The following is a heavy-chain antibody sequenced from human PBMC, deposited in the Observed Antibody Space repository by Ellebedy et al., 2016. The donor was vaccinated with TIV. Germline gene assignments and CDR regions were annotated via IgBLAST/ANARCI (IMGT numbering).Heavy chain of an antibody. J-gene: IGHJ1*01. CDR2: ISGSGGST. CDR3: AKCGSGWYIQYFQY. D-gene: IGHD6-13*01. Sequence: GESLKISCAASGFTFSSYAMSWVRQAPGKGLEWVSAISGSGGSTYYADSVKGRFTISRDNSKNTLYLQMNSLRAEDTAVYYCAKCGSGWYIQYFQYWGQGTLVTVSS. CDR1: GFTFSSYA. V-gene: IGHV3-23*01.